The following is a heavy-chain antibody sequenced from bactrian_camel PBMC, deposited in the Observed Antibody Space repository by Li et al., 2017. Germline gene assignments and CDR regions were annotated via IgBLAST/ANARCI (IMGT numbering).Heavy chain of an antibody. Sequence: VQLVESGGGSVRTGGSLRLSCAASGATAGRHCMAWFRQVPGKERETVASIRTGYPFTSDYHASVEGRFTISQDNAKNAVYLQMNSLKTEDTAVYYCAADCPSYYSDYDDLPHEYNYWGQGTQVTVS. J-gene: IGHJ4*01. D-gene: IGHD4*01. CDR3: AADCPSYYSDYDDLPHEYNY. CDR2: IRTGYPFTS. CDR1: GATAGRHC. V-gene: IGHV3S1*01.